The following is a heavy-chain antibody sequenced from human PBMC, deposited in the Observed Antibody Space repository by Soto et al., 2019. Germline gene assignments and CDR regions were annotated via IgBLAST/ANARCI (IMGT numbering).Heavy chain of an antibody. D-gene: IGHD1-1*01. Sequence: PSETLSLTCTVSGGSISSSSYYWGWIRQPPGKGLEWIGSIYYSGSTYYNPPLKSRVTISVDTSKNQFSLKLSSVTAADTAVYYCARCRGEYDEGTKWFDPWGQGTLVTVSS. CDR1: GGSISSSSYY. V-gene: IGHV4-39*01. J-gene: IGHJ5*02. CDR2: IYYSGST. CDR3: ARCRGEYDEGTKWFDP.